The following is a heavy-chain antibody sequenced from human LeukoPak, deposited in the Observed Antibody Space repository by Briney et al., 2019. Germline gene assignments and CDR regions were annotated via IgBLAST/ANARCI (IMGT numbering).Heavy chain of an antibody. CDR1: GFTFSSYW. D-gene: IGHD2-15*01. CDR2: INGDGSSP. Sequence: GGSLRLSCTASGFTFSSYWMQWVRQVPGKGLVWVSRINGDGSSPSYADSVKGRFTISRDNSKNTLYLQMNNLSAEDTAVYYCARETSGRFPYWGQGTLVTVSS. J-gene: IGHJ4*02. CDR3: ARETSGRFPY. V-gene: IGHV3-74*01.